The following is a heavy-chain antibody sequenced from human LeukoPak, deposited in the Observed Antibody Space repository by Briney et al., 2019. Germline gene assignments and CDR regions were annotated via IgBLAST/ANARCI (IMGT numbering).Heavy chain of an antibody. Sequence: ASVKVSCKASGYTFTGYYMHWVRQAPGQGLEWMGWINPNSGGTNYAQKFQGRVTISVDTSKNQFSLKLSSVTAADTAVYYCARGVGPRYCSSTSCYGYYFDYWGQGTLVTVSS. V-gene: IGHV1-2*02. D-gene: IGHD2-2*01. J-gene: IGHJ4*02. CDR2: INPNSGGT. CDR3: ARGVGPRYCSSTSCYGYYFDY. CDR1: GYTFTGYY.